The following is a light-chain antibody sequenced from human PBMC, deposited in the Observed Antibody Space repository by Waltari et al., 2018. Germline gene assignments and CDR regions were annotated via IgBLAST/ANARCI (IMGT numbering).Light chain of an antibody. CDR3: QKYDSYPFT. V-gene: IGKV1-5*03. CDR2: KAS. Sequence: TCGESQSGSSWFDCDQQKPGEAPKLLSYKASSVESGVPSRVSGSGSGTEFTLTISRVQPEDFANYYSQKYDSYPFTFGPGTKVDIK. J-gene: IGKJ3*01. CDR1: QSGSSW.